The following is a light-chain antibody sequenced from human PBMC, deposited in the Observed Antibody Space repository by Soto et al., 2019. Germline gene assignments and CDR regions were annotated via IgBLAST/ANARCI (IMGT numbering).Light chain of an antibody. V-gene: IGKV3-15*01. CDR3: QQYNNWPPT. CDR2: GAS. J-gene: IGKJ1*01. CDR1: QSVSRY. Sequence: EIVFTESPATLSLSPGERSTLSFRASQSVSRYLAWYQQKPGQAPRLLIYGASTRATGIPARFSGSGSGTEFTLTISSLQSEDFAVYYCQQYNNWPPTFGQGTKVDI.